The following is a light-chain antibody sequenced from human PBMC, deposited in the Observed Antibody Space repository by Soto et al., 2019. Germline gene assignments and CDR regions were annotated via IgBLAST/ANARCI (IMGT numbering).Light chain of an antibody. CDR2: RAS. V-gene: IGKV3-15*01. CDR1: QNIYSN. Sequence: EIVMTHSPATLPVSPGEGCTLSCRASQNIYSNIAWYQQRPGQAPRLLIYRASTRATGVQARFSGSGSGTEFTLTISSLQSEDFTVYSCLQYHNLWAFGQGTKVDIK. CDR3: LQYHNLWA. J-gene: IGKJ1*01.